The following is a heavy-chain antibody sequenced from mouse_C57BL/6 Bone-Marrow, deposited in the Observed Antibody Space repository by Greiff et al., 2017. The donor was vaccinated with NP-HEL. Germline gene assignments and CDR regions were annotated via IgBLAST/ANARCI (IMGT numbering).Heavy chain of an antibody. CDR3: ARSHYYGSTWFAY. Sequence: EVKLVESGAELVKPGASVKLSCTASGFNIKDYYMHWVKQRTEQGLEWIGRIDPEDGENKYAPQFQGKATITADTAYNTAYLQLSSLTSEDTAVYYCARSHYYGSTWFAYWGQGTLVTVSA. V-gene: IGHV14-2*01. D-gene: IGHD1-1*01. J-gene: IGHJ3*01. CDR2: IDPEDGEN. CDR1: GFNIKDYY.